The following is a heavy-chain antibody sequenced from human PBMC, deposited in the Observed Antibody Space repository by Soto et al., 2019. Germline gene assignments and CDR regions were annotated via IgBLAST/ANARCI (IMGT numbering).Heavy chain of an antibody. CDR3: ARDWTSPFLLYAFDI. D-gene: IGHD2-15*01. Sequence: GGSLRLSCAASGFTFSSYSMNWVRQAPGKGLEWVSSISSSSSYIYYADSVKGRFTISRDNAKNSLYLQMNSLRAEDTAVYYCARDWTSPFLLYAFDIWGQGTMVTVSS. J-gene: IGHJ3*02. CDR2: ISSSSSYI. CDR1: GFTFSSYS. V-gene: IGHV3-21*01.